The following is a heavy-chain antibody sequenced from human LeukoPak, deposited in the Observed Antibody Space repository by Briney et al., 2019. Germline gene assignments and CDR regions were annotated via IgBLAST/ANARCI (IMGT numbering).Heavy chain of an antibody. J-gene: IGHJ4*02. V-gene: IGHV3-9*01. CDR3: ARGGVMVRGAIDY. D-gene: IGHD3-10*01. CDR1: GFTFDDYA. Sequence: GGSLRLSCAASGFTFDDYAMLWVRQAPGKGLEWVSGISWNSGSIGYADSVKGRFTISRDNAKNSLYLQMNSLRAEDTAVYYCARGGVMVRGAIDYWGQGTLVTVSS. CDR2: ISWNSGSI.